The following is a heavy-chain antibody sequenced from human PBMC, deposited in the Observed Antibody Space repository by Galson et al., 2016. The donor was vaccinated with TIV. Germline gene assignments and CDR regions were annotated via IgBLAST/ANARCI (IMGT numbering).Heavy chain of an antibody. J-gene: IGHJ4*02. Sequence: LSLTCAVSGDSISSITYYWGWIRQPPEKGLEWIGSIDYSGRTYYNPSLKSRVSISVDTSKNQFSLKLTSVTAADTAVYYCARERRYYDSSESFDYWGQGTLVTVSS. CDR3: ARERRYYDSSESFDY. CDR1: GDSISSITYY. CDR2: IDYSGRT. D-gene: IGHD3-22*01. V-gene: IGHV4-39*07.